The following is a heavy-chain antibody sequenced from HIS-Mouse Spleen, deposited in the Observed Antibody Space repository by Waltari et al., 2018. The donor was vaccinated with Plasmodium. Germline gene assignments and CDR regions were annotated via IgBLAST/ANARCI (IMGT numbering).Heavy chain of an antibody. CDR1: GFTFSGYA. V-gene: IGHV3-30*04. Sequence: QVQLVESGGGVVQPGRSLSLPCAAFGFTFSGYAMHWVRQAPGKGLEWVAVISYDGSNKYYADSVKGRFTISRDNSKNTLYLQMNSLRAEDTAVYYCALSGHWGQGTLVTVSS. J-gene: IGHJ4*02. CDR2: ISYDGSNK. CDR3: ALSGH. D-gene: IGHD3-10*01.